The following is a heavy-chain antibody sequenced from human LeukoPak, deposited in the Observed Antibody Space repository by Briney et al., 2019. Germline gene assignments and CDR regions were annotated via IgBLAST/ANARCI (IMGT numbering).Heavy chain of an antibody. CDR2: IYYTGST. J-gene: IGHJ3*02. D-gene: IGHD2/OR15-2a*01. Sequence: SETLSLTCTVSGGSISSRTYYWGWIRQPPGKGLEWIGSIYYTGSTFYNPTLKSRVTISVDTSKNQFSMKLSSVTAADAAVYFCAREWTTWGAFDIWGQGTMVTVSS. CDR1: GGSISSRTYY. CDR3: AREWTTWGAFDI. V-gene: IGHV4-39*07.